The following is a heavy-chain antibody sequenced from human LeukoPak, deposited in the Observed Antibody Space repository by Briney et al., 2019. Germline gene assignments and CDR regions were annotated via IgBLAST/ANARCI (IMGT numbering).Heavy chain of an antibody. CDR2: IKQDGSEK. CDR3: ARKLYYYDTSGYAGWFGP. D-gene: IGHD3-22*01. V-gene: IGHV3-7*05. J-gene: IGHJ5*02. CDR1: GFTFSTYW. Sequence: QPEGSLGLSCAASGFTFSTYWMTWVRQAPGKRLEWVANIKQDGSEKYYADSVKGRFTISRDNAKNSLYLQMNSLRAEDTAVYYCARKLYYYDTSGYAGWFGPWGQGTLVTVSS.